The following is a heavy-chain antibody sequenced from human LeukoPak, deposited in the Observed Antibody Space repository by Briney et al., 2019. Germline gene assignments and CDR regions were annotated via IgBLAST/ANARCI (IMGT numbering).Heavy chain of an antibody. V-gene: IGHV4-34*01. J-gene: IGHJ6*03. Sequence: PSETLSLTCAVFGGSLGDHDWSWIRQPPGKGLEWIGEINHRGATNYNPSLKSRVTLSLDTSKNQVSLKLNSLTAADTAVYYCANYIRNVHYYMDVWGKGTTVIVSS. CDR2: INHRGAT. CDR3: ANYIRNVHYYMDV. CDR1: GGSLGDHD. D-gene: IGHD1-1*01.